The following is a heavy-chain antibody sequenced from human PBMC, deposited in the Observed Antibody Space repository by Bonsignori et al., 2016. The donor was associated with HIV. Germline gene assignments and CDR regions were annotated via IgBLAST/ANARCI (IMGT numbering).Heavy chain of an antibody. CDR2: ISSSGSTI. Sequence: WIRQPPGKGLEWVSYISSSGSTIYYADSVKGRFAISRDNAKNSLYLQMNSLRAEDTAVYYCARTAQYSSSWSGDVDYWGQGTLVTVSS. D-gene: IGHD6-13*01. CDR3: ARTAQYSSSWSGDVDY. V-gene: IGHV3-48*03. J-gene: IGHJ4*02.